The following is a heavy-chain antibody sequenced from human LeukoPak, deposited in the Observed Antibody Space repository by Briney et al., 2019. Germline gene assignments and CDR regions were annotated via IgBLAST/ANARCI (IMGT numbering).Heavy chain of an antibody. D-gene: IGHD2-15*01. CDR1: GYTFTDYF. Sequence: ASVKVSCKASGYTFTDYFMNWVRQAPGQGLEWMGWINPKSGGTVYAQKFQGRVTITADKSTSTAYMELSSLRSEDTAVYYCAREVVAATDGAFDIWGQGTMVTVSS. CDR3: AREVVAATDGAFDI. J-gene: IGHJ3*02. CDR2: INPKSGGT. V-gene: IGHV1-2*02.